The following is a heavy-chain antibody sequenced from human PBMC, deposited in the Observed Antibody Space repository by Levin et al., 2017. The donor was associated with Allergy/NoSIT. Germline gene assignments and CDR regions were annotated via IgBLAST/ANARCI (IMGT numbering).Heavy chain of an antibody. J-gene: IGHJ2*01. CDR1: GYTFTGYY. D-gene: IGHD3-3*01. CDR3: ARGVTIFGVVADSWYFDL. V-gene: IGHV1-2*04. CDR2: INPNSGGT. Sequence: GESLKISCKASGYTFTGYYMHWVRQAPGQGLEWMGWINPNSGGTNYAQKFQGWVTMTRDTSISTAYMELSRLRSDDTAVYYCARGVTIFGVVADSWYFDLWGRGTLVTVSS.